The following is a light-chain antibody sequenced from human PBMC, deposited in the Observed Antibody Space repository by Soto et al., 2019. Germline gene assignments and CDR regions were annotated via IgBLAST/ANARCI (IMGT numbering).Light chain of an antibody. Sequence: ETLLTQSPGTLSLSPGERATLSCRASQSVSSNLAWYQQKPGQAPRLLIYGASTRATGIPARFSGSGSGTEFTLTISSLQSEDFAVYYCQQYNNWWTFGQGTKVEIK. V-gene: IGKV3-15*01. J-gene: IGKJ1*01. CDR2: GAS. CDR1: QSVSSN. CDR3: QQYNNWWT.